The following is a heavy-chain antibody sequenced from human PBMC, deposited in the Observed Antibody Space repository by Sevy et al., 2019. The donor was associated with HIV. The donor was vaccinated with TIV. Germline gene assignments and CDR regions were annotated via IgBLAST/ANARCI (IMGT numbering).Heavy chain of an antibody. CDR1: GGSISSGGYY. CDR3: ARAGGTAMVRDAFDI. CDR2: IYYSGST. V-gene: IGHV4-31*03. Sequence: SETLSITCTVSGGSISSGGYYWSWIRQHPGKGLEWIGYIYYSGSTYYNPSLKSRVTISVDTSKNQFSLKLSSVTAADTAVYYCARAGGTAMVRDAFDIWGQGTMVTVSS. J-gene: IGHJ3*02. D-gene: IGHD5-18*01.